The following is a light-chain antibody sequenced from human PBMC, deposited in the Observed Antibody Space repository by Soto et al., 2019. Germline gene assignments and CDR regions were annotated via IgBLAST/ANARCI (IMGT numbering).Light chain of an antibody. Sequence: QSRLTQPASVCGSPGQSITISCTGTSSDIDAYNYVSWYQQHPGKAPKLMIYDVSNRPSGISNRFSGSKSGNTASLTISGLQAEDEADYYCGSYTTSSNYVFGTGTKVTVL. J-gene: IGLJ1*01. V-gene: IGLV2-14*01. CDR3: GSYTTSSNYV. CDR1: SSDIDAYNY. CDR2: DVS.